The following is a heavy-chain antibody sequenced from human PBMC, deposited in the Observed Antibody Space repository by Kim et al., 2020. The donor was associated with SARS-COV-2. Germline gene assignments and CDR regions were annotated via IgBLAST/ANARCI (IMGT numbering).Heavy chain of an antibody. CDR1: GFTFSNAW. V-gene: IGHV3-15*01. D-gene: IGHD2-2*02. Sequence: GGSLRLSCAASGFTFSNAWMSWVRQAPGKGLEWVGRIKSKTDGGTTDYAAPVKGRFTISRDDSKNTLYLQMNSLKTEDTAVYYCTTRCSTSCYTLASRAFDIWGQGTMVTVSS. CDR2: IKSKTDGGTT. CDR3: TTRCSTSCYTLASRAFDI. J-gene: IGHJ3*02.